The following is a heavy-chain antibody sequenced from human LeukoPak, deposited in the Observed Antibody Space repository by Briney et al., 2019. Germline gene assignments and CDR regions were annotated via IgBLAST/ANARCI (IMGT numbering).Heavy chain of an antibody. Sequence: GGSLRLSCAASGFTFSDYYMSWVPHAPGAGLEGRSHINLNNGTMYYADSVRGRFAISRDNTKNSLYLQMNSLGGEDTAVYYCVRAYSRGYSDDFDFWGQGTLVTVSS. J-gene: IGHJ4*02. CDR1: GFTFSDYY. CDR2: INLNNGTM. V-gene: IGHV3-11*01. CDR3: VRAYSRGYSDDFDF. D-gene: IGHD3-22*01.